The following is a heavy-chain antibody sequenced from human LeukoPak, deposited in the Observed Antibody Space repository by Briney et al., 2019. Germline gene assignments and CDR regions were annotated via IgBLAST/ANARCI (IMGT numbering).Heavy chain of an antibody. Sequence: SETLSLTCTVSGDSISSFFWSWIRQPAGKGLEWIGRIHGSGSTNYNPSLKSRVTISVDTSKNQFSLKLSSVTAADTAVYYCARLRISSGHFDYWGQGTLVTVSS. J-gene: IGHJ4*02. D-gene: IGHD3-10*01. CDR1: GDSISSFF. CDR3: ARLRISSGHFDY. CDR2: IHGSGST. V-gene: IGHV4-4*07.